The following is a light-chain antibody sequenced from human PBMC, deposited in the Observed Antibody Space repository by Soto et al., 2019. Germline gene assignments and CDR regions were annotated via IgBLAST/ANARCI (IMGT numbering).Light chain of an antibody. V-gene: IGKV3-20*01. Sequence: EIVLRQSPGILSLSPGERATLSCRASQSVSISYLAWYPQKPGQAPRLLIYSSSIRATGSPDRFSGSGSGTDYTLTISRLEPEDVAVYYCQQYGSSPLWTFGEGTKVEVK. J-gene: IGKJ1*01. CDR1: QSVSISY. CDR3: QQYGSSPLWT. CDR2: SSS.